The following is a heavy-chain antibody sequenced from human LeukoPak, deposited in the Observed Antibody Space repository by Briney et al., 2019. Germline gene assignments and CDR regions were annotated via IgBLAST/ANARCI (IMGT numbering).Heavy chain of an antibody. J-gene: IGHJ4*02. Sequence: GGSLGLSCAASGFTFSSYAMHWVRQAPGKGLEWVAVISYDGSNKYYADSVKGRFTISRDNSKNTLYLQMNSLRAEDTAVYYCALPSEYGSGYWGQGTLVTVSS. V-gene: IGHV3-30-3*01. CDR1: GFTFSSYA. D-gene: IGHD3-10*01. CDR2: ISYDGSNK. CDR3: ALPSEYGSGY.